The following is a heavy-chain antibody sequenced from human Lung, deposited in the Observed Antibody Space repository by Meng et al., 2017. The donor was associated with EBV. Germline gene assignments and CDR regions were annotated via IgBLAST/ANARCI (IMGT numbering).Heavy chain of an antibody. CDR2: INYSGIT. V-gene: IGHV4-34*01. CDR1: GRSFSSSY. J-gene: IGHJ4*02. CDR3: ARGGTSSAPFDY. D-gene: IGHD2-2*01. Sequence: QGQPQQWGAGLLKPSETLSLTCGVSGRSFSSSYWSWIRQPPGKGLEWIGQINYSGITNYNPSLKSRVTISVDTSKNQFSLSLNSVTAADTAVYYCARGGTSSAPFDYWGQGTLVTVSS.